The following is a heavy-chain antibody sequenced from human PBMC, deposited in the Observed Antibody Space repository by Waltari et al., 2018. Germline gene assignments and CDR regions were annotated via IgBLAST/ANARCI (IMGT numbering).Heavy chain of an antibody. CDR3: TTDQGDSYTFYSFDY. V-gene: IGHV3-15*01. CDR1: GCTFSNTR. J-gene: IGHJ4*02. Sequence: EVQLVESGGGLVKPGGSLRLSCAASGCTFSNTRMSCVRQAPGKGLEGITRIKTQSDGGGATYYAAPVTGRFTVSRDDSKNMLYLQMSSLKTEDTAMYYCTTDQGDSYTFYSFDYWGQGTLVTVSS. CDR2: IKTQSDGGGAT. D-gene: IGHD3-16*02.